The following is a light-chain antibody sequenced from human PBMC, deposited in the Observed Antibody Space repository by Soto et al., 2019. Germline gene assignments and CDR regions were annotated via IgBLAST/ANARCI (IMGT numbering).Light chain of an antibody. J-gene: IGLJ2*01. Sequence: QSVLTQPRSVSGSPGRSVTISCTGTSSDVGGYNYVSWYQQHPGKAPKLMIYDVSKRPSGVPDRFSGSKSGNTASLTISGLQAEDEADYYCCSYAGSVVVFGGGTKVTVL. CDR1: SSDVGGYNY. CDR2: DVS. V-gene: IGLV2-11*01. CDR3: CSYAGSVVV.